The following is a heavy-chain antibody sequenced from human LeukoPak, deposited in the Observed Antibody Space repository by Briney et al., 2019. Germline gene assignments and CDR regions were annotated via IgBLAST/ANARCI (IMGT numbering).Heavy chain of an antibody. Sequence: GGSLRLSCAASGFTFSNFWMSWVRQAPGKGLEWAANIKQDGSEKYYVDSVKGRFTISRDNAKNSLYLQMNSLRAEDTALYYCARDTSGYDYPPDYWGQGTLVTVSS. CDR1: GFTFSNFW. CDR2: IKQDGSEK. J-gene: IGHJ4*02. V-gene: IGHV3-7*05. D-gene: IGHD5-12*01. CDR3: ARDTSGYDYPPDY.